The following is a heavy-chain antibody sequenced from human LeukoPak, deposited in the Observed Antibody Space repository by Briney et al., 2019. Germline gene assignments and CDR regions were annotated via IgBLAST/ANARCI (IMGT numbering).Heavy chain of an antibody. CDR2: IHPDDSDT. CDR3: AIGRGGQQLGDF. CDR1: GYSFTSYC. J-gene: IGHJ4*02. D-gene: IGHD6-13*01. V-gene: IGHV5-51*01. Sequence: GESLKFSCQGSGYSFTSYCIGWVGHMRGKGLEWMGIIHPDDSDTRYSPSFQGHVTISADRSISTAYLQWSSLKAPHTPMYYSAIGRGGQQLGDFWGQGTLVTVSS.